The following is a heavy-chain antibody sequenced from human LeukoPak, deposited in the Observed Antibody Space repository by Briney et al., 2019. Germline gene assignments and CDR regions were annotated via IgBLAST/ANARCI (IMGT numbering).Heavy chain of an antibody. J-gene: IGHJ4*02. D-gene: IGHD2-2*02. CDR1: GYTFTSYG. CDR2: ISAYNGNT. V-gene: IGHV1-18*01. Sequence: ASVKVSCKASGYTFTSYGISWVRQAPGQELEWMGWISAYNGNTNYAQKLQGRVTMTTDTSTSTAYMELRSLRSDDTAVYYCARVLDIVVVPAAIFDYWGQGTLVTVSS. CDR3: ARVLDIVVVPAAIFDY.